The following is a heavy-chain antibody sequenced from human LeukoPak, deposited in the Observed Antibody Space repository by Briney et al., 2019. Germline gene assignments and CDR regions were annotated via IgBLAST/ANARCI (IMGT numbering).Heavy chain of an antibody. V-gene: IGHV3-21*01. J-gene: IGHJ4*02. D-gene: IGHD6-13*01. CDR3: AREPEQQLVPRIDY. CDR1: GFTFSSYS. Sequence: GGSLRLSCAASGFTFSSYSMNWVRQAPGKGLEWVSSISSSSSYIYYADSVKGRFTISRDNAKNSLYLQMNSLRAEDTAVYYCAREPEQQLVPRIDYWGQGTLVTVSS. CDR2: ISSSSSYI.